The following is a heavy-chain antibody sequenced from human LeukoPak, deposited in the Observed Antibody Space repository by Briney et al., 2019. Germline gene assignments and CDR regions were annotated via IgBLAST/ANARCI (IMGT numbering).Heavy chain of an antibody. D-gene: IGHD3-3*01. CDR2: IYHSGST. V-gene: IGHV4-38-2*02. CDR1: GGSISSYY. CDR3: ARVAIFGVVIIV. Sequence: PSETLSLTCTVSGGSISSYYWSWIRQPPGKGLEWIGSIYHSGSTYYNPSLKSRVTISVDTSKNQFSLKLSSVTAADTAVYYCARVAIFGVVIIVWGQGTLVTVSS. J-gene: IGHJ4*02.